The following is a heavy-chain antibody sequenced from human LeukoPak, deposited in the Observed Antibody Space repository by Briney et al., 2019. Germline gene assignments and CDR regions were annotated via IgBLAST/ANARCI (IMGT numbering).Heavy chain of an antibody. CDR3: ARGRLKQYYFDY. J-gene: IGHJ4*02. CDR1: GGTFSSYA. CDR2: IIPIFGTA. V-gene: IGHV1-69*05. D-gene: IGHD4-11*01. Sequence: SVKVSCKASGGTFSSYAISWVRQAPGQGLEWMGRIIPIFGTANYAQKFQGRVTITTDESTSTAYMELSSLRSEDTAVYYCARGRLKQYYFDYWGPGTLVTVSS.